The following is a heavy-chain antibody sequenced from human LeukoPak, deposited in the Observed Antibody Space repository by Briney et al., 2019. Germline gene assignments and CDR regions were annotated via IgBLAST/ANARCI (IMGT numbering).Heavy chain of an antibody. CDR3: ARGSGTTPNGMDV. D-gene: IGHD1-26*01. CDR1: GFTFSSYS. J-gene: IGHJ6*02. Sequence: HAGGSLRLSCVASGFTFSSYSMHWVRQAPGKGLEWVAVISYDGSNKYYADSVKGRFTISRDNSKNTLYLQMSSLRAEDTAVCYCARGSGTTPNGMDVWGQGTTVTVSS. CDR2: ISYDGSNK. V-gene: IGHV3-30-3*01.